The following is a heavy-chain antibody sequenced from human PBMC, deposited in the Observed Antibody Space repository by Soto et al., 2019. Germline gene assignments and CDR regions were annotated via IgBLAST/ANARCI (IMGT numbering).Heavy chain of an antibody. CDR2: INPSGGST. V-gene: IGHV1-46*01. CDR1: GYTFTSYY. J-gene: IGHJ4*02. Sequence: ASVKVSCKASGYTFTSYYMHWLRQAPGQGLEWMGIINPSGGSTSYAQKFPGRVTMTRDTSTSTVYMELSSLRSEDTAVYYCAREAISGYSYGTRFYFDYWGQGTLVTVSS. D-gene: IGHD5-18*01. CDR3: AREAISGYSYGTRFYFDY.